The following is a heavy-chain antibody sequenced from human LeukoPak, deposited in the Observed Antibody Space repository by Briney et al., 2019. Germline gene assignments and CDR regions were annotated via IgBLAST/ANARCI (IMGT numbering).Heavy chain of an antibody. V-gene: IGHV3-23*01. CDR3: ANTAEYCSSTSCYHTL. CDR1: GFTFSSYA. J-gene: IGHJ4*02. D-gene: IGHD2-2*01. CDR2: ISGSGGST. Sequence: GGSLRLSCAASGFTFSSYAMSWVRQAPGKGLEWVSAISGSGGSTYYADSVKGRFTISRDNSKNTLYLQMNSLRAEDTAVYYCANTAEYCSSTSCYHTLWGQGTLVTVSS.